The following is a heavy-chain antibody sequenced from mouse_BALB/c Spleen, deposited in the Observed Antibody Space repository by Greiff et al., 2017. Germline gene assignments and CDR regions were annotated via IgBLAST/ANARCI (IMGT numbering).Heavy chain of an antibody. D-gene: IGHD2-4*01. CDR3: ARVYYDYVTWFAY. CDR2: INSNGGST. CDR1: GFTFSSYG. V-gene: IGHV5-6-3*01. J-gene: IGHJ3*01. Sequence: DVKLVESGGGLVQPGGSVKLSCAASGFTFSSYGMSWVRQTPDKRLELVATINSNGGSTYYPDSVKGRFTISRDNAKNTLYLQMSSLKSEDTAMYYCARVYYDYVTWFAYWGQGTLVTVSA.